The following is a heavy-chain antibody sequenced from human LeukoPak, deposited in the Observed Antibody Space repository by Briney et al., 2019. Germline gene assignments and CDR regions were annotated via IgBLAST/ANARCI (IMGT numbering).Heavy chain of an antibody. D-gene: IGHD6-13*01. V-gene: IGHV4-59*01. CDR2: IYYSGST. J-gene: IGHJ4*02. CDR3: ASAGMGYYFDY. Sequence: SETLSLTCTVSGGSISSYYWSWIRQPPGKGLEWIGYIYYSGSTNYNPSLKSRVTISVDTSKNQFSLKLSSVTAADTAVYYCASAGMGYYFDYWGQGTLVTVSS. CDR1: GGSISSYY.